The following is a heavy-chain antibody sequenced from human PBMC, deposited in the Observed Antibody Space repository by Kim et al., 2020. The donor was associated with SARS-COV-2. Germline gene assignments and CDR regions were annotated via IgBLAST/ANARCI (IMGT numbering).Heavy chain of an antibody. CDR2: ISYDGSNK. V-gene: IGHV3-30*04. D-gene: IGHD3-10*01. CDR3: ARDLRALVITMVRGADSRWVMDV. J-gene: IGHJ6*02. CDR1: GFTFSSYA. Sequence: GGSLRLSCAASGFTFSSYAMHWVRQAPGKGLEWVAVISYDGSNKYYADSVKGRFTISRDNSKNTLYLQMNSLRAEDTAVYYCARDLRALVITMVRGADSRWVMDVWGQGTTVTVSS.